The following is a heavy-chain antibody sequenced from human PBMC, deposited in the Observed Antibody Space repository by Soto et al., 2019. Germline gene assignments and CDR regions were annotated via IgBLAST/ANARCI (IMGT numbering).Heavy chain of an antibody. Sequence: EVQLVASGGGLVQPGGSLRLSCLDSGFTVSTDWMRWVRQAPGKGLEWVANIKEDGSDKYYVDSVKGRFTISRDNAKNSLFLQLNRLIADDPAVYYCASGLYSRGWYPDYFDYWGQGTLVNVSS. J-gene: IGHJ4*02. CDR1: GFTVSTDW. D-gene: IGHD6-19*01. CDR2: IKEDGSDK. V-gene: IGHV3-7*01. CDR3: ASGLYSRGWYPDYFDY.